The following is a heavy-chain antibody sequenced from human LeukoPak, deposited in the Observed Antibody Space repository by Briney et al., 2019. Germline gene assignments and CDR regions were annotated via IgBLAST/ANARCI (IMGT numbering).Heavy chain of an antibody. CDR3: ARAQLWLPFDY. V-gene: IGHV4-30-4*08. Sequence: SQTLSLTCTVFGGSISSGDYYWSWIRQPPGKGLEWIGYIYYSGSTYYNPSLKSRVTISVDTSKNQFSLKLSSVTAADTAVYYCARAQLWLPFDYWGQGTLVTVSS. CDR2: IYYSGST. J-gene: IGHJ4*02. CDR1: GGSISSGDYY. D-gene: IGHD5-18*01.